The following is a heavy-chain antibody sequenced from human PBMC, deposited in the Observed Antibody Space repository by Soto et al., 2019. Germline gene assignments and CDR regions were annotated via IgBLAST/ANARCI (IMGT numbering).Heavy chain of an antibody. CDR1: GGTFSSYT. CDR2: IIPILGIA. CDR3: ARQLDSYYYYMDV. V-gene: IGHV1-69*02. D-gene: IGHD1-1*01. J-gene: IGHJ6*03. Sequence: SVKVSCKASGGTFSSYTISWVRQAPGQGLEWMGRIIPILGIANYAQKFQGRVTITADKSTSTAYMELSSLRSEDTAVYYCARQLDSYYYYMDVWGKGTTVTVSS.